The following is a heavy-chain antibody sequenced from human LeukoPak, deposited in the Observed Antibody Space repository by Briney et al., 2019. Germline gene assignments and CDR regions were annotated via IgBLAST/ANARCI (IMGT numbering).Heavy chain of an antibody. CDR2: IIPIFGTA. J-gene: IGHJ4*02. Sequence: GASVKVSCKASGGTFSSYAISWVRQAPGQGLEWMGGIIPIFGTANYAQKFQGRVTITADKSTSTAYMELSSLRSEDTAVYYCARGRPANSGSYYEDYWGQGTLVTVSS. CDR3: ARGRPANSGSYYEDY. V-gene: IGHV1-69*06. D-gene: IGHD1-26*01. CDR1: GGTFSSYA.